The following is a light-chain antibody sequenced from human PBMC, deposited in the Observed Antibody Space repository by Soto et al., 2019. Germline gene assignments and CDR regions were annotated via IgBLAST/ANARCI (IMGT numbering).Light chain of an antibody. CDR1: NSDVGAYNY. CDR2: EVS. Sequence: QSALTQPASVSGSPGQSITISCTGTNSDVGAYNYVSWYQQHPGKAPKLIIFEVSNRPSGVSSRFSGSKSGNTASLTISGLQTEDEAAYYCSSYTSTITPVFGGGTQLTVL. J-gene: IGLJ2*01. CDR3: SSYTSTITPV. V-gene: IGLV2-14*01.